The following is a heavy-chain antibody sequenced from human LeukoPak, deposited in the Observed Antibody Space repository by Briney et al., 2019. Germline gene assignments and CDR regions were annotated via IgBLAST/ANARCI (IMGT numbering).Heavy chain of an antibody. D-gene: IGHD3-3*01. Sequence: PSETLSLTCTVSGGSISSYYWSWIRQPAGKGLEWIGRIYTSGSTNYNPSLKSRVTMSVDTSKNQFSLKLSSVTAADTAVYYCASLYYDFWSGYTAFDIWGQGTMVTVSS. CDR3: ASLYYDFWSGYTAFDI. V-gene: IGHV4-4*07. J-gene: IGHJ3*02. CDR2: IYTSGST. CDR1: GGSISSYY.